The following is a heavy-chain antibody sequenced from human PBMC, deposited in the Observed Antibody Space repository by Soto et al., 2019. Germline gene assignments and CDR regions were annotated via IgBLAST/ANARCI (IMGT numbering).Heavy chain of an antibody. CDR2: INHSGST. D-gene: IGHD5-18*01. J-gene: IGHJ6*02. Sequence: SETLSLTCAVYGGSFSGYYWSWIRQPPGKGLEWIGEINHSGSTNYNPSLKSRVTISVDTSKNQFSLKLSSVTAADTAVYYCARGIQLWLGYYYYYGMDVWGQGTTVTVSS. CDR3: ARGIQLWLGYYYYYGMDV. V-gene: IGHV4-34*01. CDR1: GGSFSGYY.